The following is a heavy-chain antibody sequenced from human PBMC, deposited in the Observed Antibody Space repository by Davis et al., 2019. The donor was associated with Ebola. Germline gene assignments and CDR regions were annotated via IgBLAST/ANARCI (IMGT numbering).Heavy chain of an antibody. CDR3: ARGRITIFGVVSPHFDY. D-gene: IGHD3-3*01. Sequence: PSDPLSLTFTLSGSSISSSSYYWGCIRQPPGKGLEWIGSISYSGSTYYNPSLKSRVTISVDTSKNQFSLKLSSVTAADTAVYYCARGRITIFGVVSPHFDYWGQGTLVTVSS. CDR1: GSSISSSSYY. V-gene: IGHV4-39*01. J-gene: IGHJ4*02. CDR2: ISYSGST.